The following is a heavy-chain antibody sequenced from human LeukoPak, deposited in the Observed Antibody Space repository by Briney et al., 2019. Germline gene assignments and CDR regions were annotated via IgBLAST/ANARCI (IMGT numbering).Heavy chain of an antibody. CDR1: GYTFTGYY. Sequence: ASVKVSCKASGYTFTGYYMHWVRQAPGQGLEWMGWINPNSGGTNYAQKFQGRVTMTRDTSISTAYMELSRLRSDDTAVYYCARDRGYCSSTSCNWFDPWGQGTLVTVSS. J-gene: IGHJ5*02. CDR3: ARDRGYCSSTSCNWFDP. D-gene: IGHD2-2*01. CDR2: INPNSGGT. V-gene: IGHV1-2*02.